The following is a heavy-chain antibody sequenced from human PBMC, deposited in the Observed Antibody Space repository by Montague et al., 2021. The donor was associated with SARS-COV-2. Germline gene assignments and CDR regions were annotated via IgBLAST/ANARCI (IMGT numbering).Heavy chain of an antibody. D-gene: IGHD1/OR15-1a*01. CDR3: ARWRLNNAFDI. V-gene: IGHV4-39*02. CDR2: IYFTGKS. Sequence: SETLSLTCSVSGDSISRSHYFWAWLRQPPGLGLEWIVSIYFTGKSYYHPSLKSRVTISIDTSKNHFSLRLSSVTAAGSAVFYCARWRLNNAFDIWGLGTMITISS. CDR1: GDSISRSHYF. J-gene: IGHJ3*02.